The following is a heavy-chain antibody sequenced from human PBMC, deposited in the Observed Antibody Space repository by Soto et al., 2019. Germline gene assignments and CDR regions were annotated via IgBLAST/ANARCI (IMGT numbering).Heavy chain of an antibody. J-gene: IGHJ4*02. Sequence: QVQLQESGPGLVKPSETLSLTCTVSGGSISSYYWSWIRQPPGKGLEWIGYIYYSGSTNYNPSLKSRVTISVDTSKNQFSLKLSSVTAADTAVYYCARDTRGYDFWSGYSAYFEYWGQGTLVTVSS. V-gene: IGHV4-59*01. CDR2: IYYSGST. D-gene: IGHD3-3*01. CDR1: GGSISSYY. CDR3: ARDTRGYDFWSGYSAYFEY.